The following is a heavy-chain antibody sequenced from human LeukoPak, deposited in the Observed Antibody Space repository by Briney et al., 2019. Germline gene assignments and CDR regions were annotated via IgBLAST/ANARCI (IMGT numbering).Heavy chain of an antibody. J-gene: IGHJ4*02. D-gene: IGHD3-22*01. V-gene: IGHV3-21*01. CDR2: ISTTGTYI. CDR3: ATTLNYYDSSGYYGASDY. CDR1: GFTFSSYS. Sequence: GGSLRLSCAASGFTFSSYSMNWVRQAPGKGLEWVSSISTTGTYIYYADSVKGRFTISRDNAKNSLYLQMNSLRAEDTAVYYCATTLNYYDSSGYYGASDYWGQGTLVTVSS.